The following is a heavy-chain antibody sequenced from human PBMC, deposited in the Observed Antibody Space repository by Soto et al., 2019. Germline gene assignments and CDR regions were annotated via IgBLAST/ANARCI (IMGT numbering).Heavy chain of an antibody. CDR1: GFTFSSYA. J-gene: IGHJ4*02. Sequence: EVQVLESGGGLVQPGGSLRLSCAASGFTFSSYAMSWVRQGPGKGLEWVSAISESGGSTYYADSVKGRFTISRDNSKITLYLQMNSLSVEDTAVYYCAKPSTRYCGGDCSWDYWGQGTLVTVSS. V-gene: IGHV3-23*01. CDR2: ISESGGST. CDR3: AKPSTRYCGGDCSWDY. D-gene: IGHD2-21*02.